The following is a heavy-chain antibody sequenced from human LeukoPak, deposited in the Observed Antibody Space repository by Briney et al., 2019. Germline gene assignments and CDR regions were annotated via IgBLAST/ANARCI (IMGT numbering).Heavy chain of an antibody. CDR2: INRSGST. CDR3: ARGRIVVVVAATPNWFDP. Sequence: SETLSLTCAVYGGSFSGYYWSWIRQPPGKGLEWGGEINRSGSTNYNPSLKSRVTISVDTTKNQISLKLSSVTAADTAVYYFARGRIVVVVAATPNWFDPWGQGTLVTVSS. D-gene: IGHD2-15*01. J-gene: IGHJ5*02. V-gene: IGHV4-34*01. CDR1: GGSFSGYY.